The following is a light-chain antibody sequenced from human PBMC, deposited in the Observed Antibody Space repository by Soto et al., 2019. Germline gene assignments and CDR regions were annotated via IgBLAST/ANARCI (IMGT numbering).Light chain of an antibody. Sequence: DVVMTQSPLSLPVTLGQPAAISCRSSQSLAYSDGNTYLNWFQQMPGQSPRRLIYKVSNRDSGVTDRFRVSRSGTDFTRKIRRVQAENVSVDSCKQGTRWRPYTVGQGTKLEIK. CDR2: KVS. CDR1: QSLAYSDGNTY. J-gene: IGKJ2*01. CDR3: KQGTRWRPYT. V-gene: IGKV2-30*01.